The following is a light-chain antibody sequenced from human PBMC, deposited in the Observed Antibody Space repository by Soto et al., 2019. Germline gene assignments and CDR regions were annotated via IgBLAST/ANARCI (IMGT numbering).Light chain of an antibody. J-gene: IGKJ2*01. CDR3: QVRFT. Sequence: EMVLTQSPATLSVSPGERVTLPCRASQSASREMAWYQQRPGQAPRLLIYGASTRATGVPARFSGSGSGTEFTLTISSLQHEDSAVYYCQVRFTFGQGTKLEIK. CDR2: GAS. V-gene: IGKV3-15*01. CDR1: QSASRE.